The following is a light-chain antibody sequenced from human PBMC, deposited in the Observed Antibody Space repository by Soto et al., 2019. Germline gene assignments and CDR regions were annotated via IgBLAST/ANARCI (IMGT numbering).Light chain of an antibody. Sequence: EIVMTQSPATLSVSPGERATLSCRASQSVSTSLAWYQRKPGQAPRLLIYGSSTRATGIPARFSGIGSGTEFTLTISSLQSEDFAIYFCQQYNNWPRTFGQGTKVDIK. CDR1: QSVSTS. J-gene: IGKJ1*01. V-gene: IGKV3-15*01. CDR2: GSS. CDR3: QQYNNWPRT.